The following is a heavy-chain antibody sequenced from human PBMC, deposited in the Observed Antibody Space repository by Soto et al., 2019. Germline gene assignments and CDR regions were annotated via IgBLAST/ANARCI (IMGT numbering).Heavy chain of an antibody. CDR1: GFTFSSYA. CDR3: AKDAPYIAAAGTVGVYYYYGMDV. D-gene: IGHD6-13*01. V-gene: IGHV3-23*01. CDR2: ISGSGGST. Sequence: SGGSLRLSCAASGFTFSSYAMSWVRQAPGKGLEWVSAISGSGGSTYYADSVKGRFTISRDNYKNTLYLQMNSLRAEDTAVYYCAKDAPYIAAAGTVGVYYYYGMDVWGQGTTVTVSS. J-gene: IGHJ6*02.